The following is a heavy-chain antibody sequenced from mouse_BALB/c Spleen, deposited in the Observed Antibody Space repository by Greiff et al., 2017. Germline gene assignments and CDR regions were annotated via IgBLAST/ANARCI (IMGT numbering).Heavy chain of an antibody. CDR1: GFSLSTSGMG. Sequence: QVTLKESGPGILQPSQTLSLTCSFSGFSLSTSGMGVSWIRQPSGKGLEWLAHIYWDDDKRYNPSLKRRLTISKDTSRNQLFLKITSVDTADTARYYCARFYGTWIDYWGQGTLVTVSA. D-gene: IGHD2-1*01. J-gene: IGHJ3*01. CDR2: IYWDDDK. CDR3: ARFYGTWIDY. V-gene: IGHV8-12*01.